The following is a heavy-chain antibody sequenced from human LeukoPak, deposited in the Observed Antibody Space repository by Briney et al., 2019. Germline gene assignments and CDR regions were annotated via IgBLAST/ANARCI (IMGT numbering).Heavy chain of an antibody. Sequence: GGSLRLSCAASGFTYSGSAMHWVRQASGKGREWVGRIRSKANSYATAYAASVKGRFTISRDDSKNTAYLQMNSLKTEDTAVYYCTSVAAGDYWGQGTLVTVSS. CDR2: IRSKANSYAT. J-gene: IGHJ4*02. V-gene: IGHV3-73*01. CDR1: GFTYSGSA. CDR3: TSVAAGDY. D-gene: IGHD6-13*01.